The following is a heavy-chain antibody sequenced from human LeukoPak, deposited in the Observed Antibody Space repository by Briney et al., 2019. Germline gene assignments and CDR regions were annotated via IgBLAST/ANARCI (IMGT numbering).Heavy chain of an antibody. D-gene: IGHD1-1*01. CDR3: TRDRGAYNLYDY. CDR2: IRSKAYGETA. V-gene: IGHV3-49*03. Sequence: GGSLRLSCKASGFTLGDYAMSWIRQAPGKGLEWVGFIRSKAYGETADYAASVKGRFTISRDDSKAIAYLQMNSLKTEDTAVYHCTRDRGAYNLYDYWGQGTLVTVSS. CDR1: GFTLGDYA. J-gene: IGHJ4*02.